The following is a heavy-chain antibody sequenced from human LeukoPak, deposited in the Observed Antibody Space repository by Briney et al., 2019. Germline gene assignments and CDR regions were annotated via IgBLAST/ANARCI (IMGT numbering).Heavy chain of an antibody. J-gene: IGHJ4*02. D-gene: IGHD6-13*01. Sequence: GGSLRLSCAASGFSFSSCAMAWVRQAPGKGLEWVSGISSGGISTYYADSVKGRFTISRDNSNNTLSLRMNSPRAEDTAIYYCARTHLISAAGVDYWGQGTLVTVSS. CDR3: ARTHLISAAGVDY. CDR2: ISSGGIST. CDR1: GFSFSSCA. V-gene: IGHV3-23*01.